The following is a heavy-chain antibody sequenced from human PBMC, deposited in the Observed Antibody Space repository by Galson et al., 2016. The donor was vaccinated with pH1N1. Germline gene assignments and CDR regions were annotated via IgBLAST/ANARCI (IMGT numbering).Heavy chain of an antibody. D-gene: IGHD3-9*01. CDR2: INQDGDKK. J-gene: IGHJ4*02. CDR1: GFNFSNYW. CDR3: ARRYFDY. Sequence: SLRLSCAASGFNFSNYWMQWVRQAPGKGLQWVANINQDGDKKYYVGSVEGRFTISRDNAKNLLYLQMNNLRDEDTAMYFCARRYFDYWGQGALVTVSS. V-gene: IGHV3-7*01.